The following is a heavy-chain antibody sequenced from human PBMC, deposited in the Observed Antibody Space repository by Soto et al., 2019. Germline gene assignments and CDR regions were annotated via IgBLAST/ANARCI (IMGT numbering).Heavy chain of an antibody. CDR2: MHYTGFT. J-gene: IGHJ5*02. V-gene: IGHV4-59*08. Sequence: PSETLSLTCSFSGDSVTSHDLTWIRQSPEKGLEWIGYMHYTGFTHYNPSLKSRLTISVDTSKNQFTLKLSSVTVADTAVYYCARQRQLTIEYSSGRSRANWFDPWGQGTLVTVSS. CDR1: GDSVTSHD. D-gene: IGHD6-25*01. CDR3: ARQRQLTIEYSSGRSRANWFDP.